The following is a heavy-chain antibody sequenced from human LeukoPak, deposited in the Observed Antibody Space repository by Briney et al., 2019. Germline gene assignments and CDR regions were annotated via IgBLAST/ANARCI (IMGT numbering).Heavy chain of an antibody. J-gene: IGHJ4*02. D-gene: IGHD3-9*01. CDR3: ARDFYDILTGYFPD. V-gene: IGHV1-69*13. Sequence: ASVKVSCKASGGTFSSYAISWVRQAPGQGLEWMGGIIPIFGTANYAQKFQGRVTITADESTSTAYMELSSLRSEDTAVYYCARDFYDILTGYFPDWGQGTLVTVSS. CDR2: IIPIFGTA. CDR1: GGTFSSYA.